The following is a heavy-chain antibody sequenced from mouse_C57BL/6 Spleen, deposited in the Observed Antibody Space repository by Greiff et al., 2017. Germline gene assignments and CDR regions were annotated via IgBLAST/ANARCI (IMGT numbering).Heavy chain of an antibody. CDR1: GYSITSGYY. CDR3: ERGDYSDY. Sequence: EVQLQQSGPGLVKPSQSLSLTCSVTGYSITSGYYWNWIRQFPGNKLEWMGYISYDGSNNYNPSLKNRISITRDTPKNQFFLKLNSVTTEDTATYYCERGDYSDYWGQGTTLTVSS. V-gene: IGHV3-6*01. CDR2: ISYDGSN. J-gene: IGHJ2*01.